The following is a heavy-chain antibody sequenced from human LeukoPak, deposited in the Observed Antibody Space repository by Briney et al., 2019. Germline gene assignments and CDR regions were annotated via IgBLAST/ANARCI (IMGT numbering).Heavy chain of an antibody. V-gene: IGHV3-23*01. CDR1: GFTFSSYA. Sequence: GGSLRLSCAASGFTFSSYAMSWVRQAPGKGLEWVSAISGSGGSTYYADSVKGRFTISRDNSKNTLYLQMNSLKTEDTAVYYCTTDAAEAPFDYWGQGTLVTVSS. D-gene: IGHD2-15*01. J-gene: IGHJ4*02. CDR2: ISGSGGST. CDR3: TTDAAEAPFDY.